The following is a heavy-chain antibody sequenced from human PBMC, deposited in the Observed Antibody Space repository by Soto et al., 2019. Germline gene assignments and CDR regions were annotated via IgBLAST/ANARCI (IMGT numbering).Heavy chain of an antibody. CDR1: GFTFNTHW. CDR3: ARGGAMGVDY. Sequence: GGSLRLSCAASGFTFNTHWMHWVRQAPGKGLVWVSRIYFDGITTNYADSVKGRLTVSRDNAKNTVYLHVNTLRDEDTAVYYCARGGAMGVDYWGQGTLVTVSS. J-gene: IGHJ4*02. V-gene: IGHV3-74*01. D-gene: IGHD1-26*01. CDR2: IYFDGITT.